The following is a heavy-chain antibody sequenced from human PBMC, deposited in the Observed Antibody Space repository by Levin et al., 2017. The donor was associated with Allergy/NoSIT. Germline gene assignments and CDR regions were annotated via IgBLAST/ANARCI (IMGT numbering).Heavy chain of an antibody. J-gene: IGHJ6*02. V-gene: IGHV6-1*01. CDR3: TRDPGRGYGMDV. CDR2: TYYRSKWIN. Sequence: LSQTLSLTCAISGDSVFSTTAAWNWIRQSPSRGLEWLGRTYYRSKWINEYAESVKSRVSVNPDTSKNQFSLHLSSVTPDDTAVYYCTRDPGRGYGMDVWGQGTTVTVSS. CDR1: GDSVFSTTAA.